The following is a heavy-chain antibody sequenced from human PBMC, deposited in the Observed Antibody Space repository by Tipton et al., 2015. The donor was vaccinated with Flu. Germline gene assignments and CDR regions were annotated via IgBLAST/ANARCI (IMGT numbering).Heavy chain of an antibody. CDR1: GFTFSSYG. CDR2: IWYDGSNK. D-gene: IGHD3-16*01. Sequence: SLRLSCAASGFTFSSYGMHWVRQAPGKGLEWVAVIWYDGSNKYYADSVKGRFTISRDNAKNSLYLQMNSLRAEDTAVYYCARDAFGDGPAAVPSFDIWGQGTMVTVSS. J-gene: IGHJ3*02. V-gene: IGHV3-33*08. CDR3: ARDAFGDGPAAVPSFDI.